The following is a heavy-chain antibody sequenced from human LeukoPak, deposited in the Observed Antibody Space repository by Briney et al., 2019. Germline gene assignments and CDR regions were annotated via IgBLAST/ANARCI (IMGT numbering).Heavy chain of an antibody. CDR2: IKQDGSEK. D-gene: IGHD6-19*01. CDR1: GFTFSSYW. J-gene: IGHJ6*03. V-gene: IGHV3-7*01. Sequence: GGSLRLSCIVSGFTFSSYWMSWVRQAPGKGLEWVANIKQDGSEKYYVDSVKGRFTISRDNAKNSLYLQMNSLRAEDTAVYYCTSSGWYVGYYYYMDVWGKGTTVTISS. CDR3: TSSGWYVGYYYYMDV.